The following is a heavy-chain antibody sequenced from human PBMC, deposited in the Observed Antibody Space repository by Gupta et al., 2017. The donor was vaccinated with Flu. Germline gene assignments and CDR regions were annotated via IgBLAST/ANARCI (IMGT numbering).Heavy chain of an antibody. D-gene: IGHD2-15*01. CDR2: FDSSSGQT. Sequence: VQLLESGGDLIQPGGSLRLSCAASGFTFGNYAMTWVRQAPGKGLEWVSTFDSSSGQTYYAGSVKGRFTISRDTSKSTLYLPMNNVRADDTAVYHCTKRPYSYGGPYFDAGGPGTLVTVSS. CDR3: TKRPYSYGGPYFDA. CDR1: GFTFGNYA. V-gene: IGHV3-23*01. J-gene: IGHJ5*02.